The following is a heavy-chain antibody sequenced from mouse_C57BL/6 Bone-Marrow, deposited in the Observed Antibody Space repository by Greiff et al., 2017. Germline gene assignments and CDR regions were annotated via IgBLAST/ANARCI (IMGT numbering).Heavy chain of an antibody. D-gene: IGHD1-1*02. CDR1: GFTFSSYG. CDR3: ARHLWPDY. V-gene: IGHV5-6*01. J-gene: IGHJ2*01. Sequence: VQLQQSGGDLVKPGGSLKLSCAASGFTFSSYGMSWVRQTPDKRLEWVATISSGGSYTYYPDSVKGRFTISRDNAKNTLYLQRSSLKSEDTAMYYCARHLWPDYWGQGTTLTVSS. CDR2: ISSGGSYT.